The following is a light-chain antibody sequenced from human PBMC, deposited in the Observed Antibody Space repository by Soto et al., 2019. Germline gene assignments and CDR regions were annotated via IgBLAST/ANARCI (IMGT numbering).Light chain of an antibody. CDR1: SSDVGGYNY. CDR2: EVS. J-gene: IGLJ1*01. Sequence: QSALAQPASVSGSPGQSITISCTGTSSDVGGYNYVSWYQQHPGKAPKLMIYEVSNRPSGVSNRFSGSKSGNTASLTISGLQAGDEADYYCSSYTSSSTLFGTGTKV. CDR3: SSYTSSSTL. V-gene: IGLV2-14*01.